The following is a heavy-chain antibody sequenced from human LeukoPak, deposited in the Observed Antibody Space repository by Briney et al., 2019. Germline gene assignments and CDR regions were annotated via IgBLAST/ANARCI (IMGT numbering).Heavy chain of an antibody. Sequence: SETLSLTCAVYGGSFSGYYWGWIRQPPGKGLEWIGEINHSGSTNYNPSLKSRVTISVDTSKNQFSLKLSSVTAADTAVYYCARGGYSYGFWFDYWGQGTLVTVSS. CDR3: ARGGYSYGFWFDY. CDR1: GGSFSGYY. V-gene: IGHV4-34*01. CDR2: INHSGST. J-gene: IGHJ4*02. D-gene: IGHD5-18*01.